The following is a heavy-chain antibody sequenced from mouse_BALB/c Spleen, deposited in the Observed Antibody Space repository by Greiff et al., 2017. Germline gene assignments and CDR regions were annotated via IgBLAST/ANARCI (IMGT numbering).Heavy chain of an antibody. Sequence: VKLVESGPGLVAPSQSLSITCTVSGFSLTSYGVHWVRQPPGKGLEWLGVIWAGGSTNYNSALMSRLSISKDNSKSQVFLKMNSLQTDDTAMYYCARDGGTTVVASMDYWGQGTSVTVSS. J-gene: IGHJ4*01. CDR3: ARDGGTTVVASMDY. D-gene: IGHD1-1*01. V-gene: IGHV2-9*02. CDR2: IWAGGST. CDR1: GFSLTSYG.